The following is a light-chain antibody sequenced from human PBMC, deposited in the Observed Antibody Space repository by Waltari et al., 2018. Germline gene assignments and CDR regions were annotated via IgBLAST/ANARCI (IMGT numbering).Light chain of an antibody. V-gene: IGKV3-15*01. Sequence: EILMTQSPATLSVSPGERATLSCRASQSLSTNLAWYQQHPGQAPRLLIYGASTRATGVPARFSGSRSGTEFTLIISSLQSEDFALYYCQQYYHWVAFGGGTWVQIK. CDR3: QQYYHWVA. CDR2: GAS. CDR1: QSLSTN. J-gene: IGKJ4*01.